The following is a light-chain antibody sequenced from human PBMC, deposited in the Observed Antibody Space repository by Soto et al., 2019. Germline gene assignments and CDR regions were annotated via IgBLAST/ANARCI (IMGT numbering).Light chain of an antibody. CDR1: QSVGSNY. J-gene: IGKJ4*01. CDR3: QQYGSAPST. V-gene: IGKV3-20*01. CDR2: GAS. Sequence: EIVLTQSPGTLSLSPGDRATLSCRASQSVGSNYLAWYQQKPGQAPRLLIDGASNRATGIPDTFSGSGSGTDFTLTISSLEPEDFAVYYCQQYGSAPSTFGGGTKVEIK.